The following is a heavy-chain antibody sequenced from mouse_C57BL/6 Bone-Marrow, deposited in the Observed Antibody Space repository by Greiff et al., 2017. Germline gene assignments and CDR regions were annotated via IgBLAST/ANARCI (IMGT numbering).Heavy chain of an antibody. D-gene: IGHD2-3*01. V-gene: IGHV1-64*01. J-gene: IGHJ3*01. CDR3: SGSRIYEGYYAWFAH. CDR2: IHPNSGST. Sequence: VQLQQPGAELVKPGASVKLSCKASGYTFTSYWMHWVKQRPGQGLEWIGMIHPNSGSTNYNEKFKSKATLTVAKSSSTAYMQLSSLTSEDSAVYYCSGSRIYEGYYAWFAHWGQGTLVTVSA. CDR1: GYTFTSYW.